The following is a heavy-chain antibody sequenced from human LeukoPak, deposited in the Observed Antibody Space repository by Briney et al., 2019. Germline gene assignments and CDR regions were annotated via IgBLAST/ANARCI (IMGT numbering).Heavy chain of an antibody. CDR1: GFTFNSYG. CDR2: ISYDGSNK. D-gene: IGHD3-10*01. J-gene: IGHJ4*02. CDR3: AKDGLLWFGEFIKGYYFDY. V-gene: IGHV3-30*18. Sequence: GGSLRLSCAASGFTFNSYGMHWVRQAPGKGLEWVAVISYDGSNKYYADSVKGRFTISRDNSKNTLYLQMNSLRAEDTAVYYCAKDGLLWFGEFIKGYYFDYWGQGTLVTVSS.